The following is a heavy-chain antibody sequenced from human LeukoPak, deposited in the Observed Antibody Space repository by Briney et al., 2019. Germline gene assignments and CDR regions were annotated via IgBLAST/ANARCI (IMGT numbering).Heavy chain of an antibody. Sequence: GGSLRLSCATSGFTFSSYAMSWVRQAPGKGLEWVSAISGSGGSTYYADSVKGRFTISRDNSKNTLYLQMNSLRAEDTAVYYCAKDRGHYYDNSGCDYWGQGTLVTVSS. CDR2: ISGSGGST. J-gene: IGHJ4*02. V-gene: IGHV3-23*01. CDR1: GFTFSSYA. D-gene: IGHD3-22*01. CDR3: AKDRGHYYDNSGCDY.